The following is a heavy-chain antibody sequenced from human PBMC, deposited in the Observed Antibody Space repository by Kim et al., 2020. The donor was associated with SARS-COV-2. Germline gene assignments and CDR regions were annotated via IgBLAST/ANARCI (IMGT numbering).Heavy chain of an antibody. V-gene: IGHV3-21*01. CDR2: I. D-gene: IGHD3-10*01. CDR3: AKYGSGYFFDD. J-gene: IGHJ4*02. Sequence: ISYADSVKGRLTISRDNAKNSLYLQMNTLRAEDTAVYYCAKYGSGYFFDDWGQGALVTVSS.